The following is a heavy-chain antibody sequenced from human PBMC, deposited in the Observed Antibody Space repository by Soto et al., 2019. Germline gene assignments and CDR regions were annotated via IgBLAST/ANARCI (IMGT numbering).Heavy chain of an antibody. V-gene: IGHV1-18*01. J-gene: IGHJ5*02. D-gene: IGHD3-10*01. CDR1: GYSFTVYG. Sequence: QVRLVQSGAEVKRPGASVKVSCKTYGYSFTVYGISWVRQAPGQGLEWMGWMSTYTGDTNYARKFRGRVTMTTDISASTASMELRSLTSDDTAVYYCARDPGGATGFDPWGQGTPVIVS. CDR2: MSTYTGDT. CDR3: ARDPGGATGFDP.